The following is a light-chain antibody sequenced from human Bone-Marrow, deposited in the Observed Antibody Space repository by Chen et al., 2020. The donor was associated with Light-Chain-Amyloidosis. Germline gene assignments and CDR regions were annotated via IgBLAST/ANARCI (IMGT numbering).Light chain of an antibody. CDR1: NIGSTS. V-gene: IGLV3-21*02. CDR3: QVWDRSSDRPV. J-gene: IGLJ3*02. Sequence: SYVLTQPSSVSVAPGQTATIACGGNNIGSTSVHWYQQTPGPAPLLVVYDDSDRTSGIPARLSGSNSGNTATLTISRVEAGDEADYYCQVWDRSSDRPVFGGGTKLTFL. CDR2: DDS.